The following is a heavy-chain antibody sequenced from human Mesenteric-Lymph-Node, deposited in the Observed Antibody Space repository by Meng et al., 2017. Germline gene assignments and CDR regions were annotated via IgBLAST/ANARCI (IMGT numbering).Heavy chain of an antibody. CDR1: GASIRSGNW. D-gene: IGHD1-7*01. Sequence: AQLQESGPGLVNPSGTLSLTCVVAGASIRSGNWWNWVRQPPGKGLEWIGEVNHSKSTNYNPSLKSRVDISVDKSKNQFYLSLFSVTAADTAVYYCGRDQGRELINHWGQGTLVTVSS. CDR3: GRDQGRELINH. J-gene: IGHJ4*02. CDR2: VNHSKST. V-gene: IGHV4-4*02.